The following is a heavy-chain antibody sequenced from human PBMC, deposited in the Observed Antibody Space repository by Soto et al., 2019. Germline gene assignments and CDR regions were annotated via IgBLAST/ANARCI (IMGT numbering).Heavy chain of an antibody. Sequence: PSETLSLTCTVSGGSINTFYLPWVRQPAGKGLEWIWRIFSSGSTSFNPSLQSRVAMSVDTSKNHFSLNLSSVTAADIAVYYCAREGSYSAYNFAHGIQLWSFDFWGQGALLTVSS. CDR2: IFSSGST. CDR1: GGSINTFY. J-gene: IGHJ4*02. D-gene: IGHD5-18*01. V-gene: IGHV4-4*07. CDR3: AREGSYSAYNFAHGIQLWSFDF.